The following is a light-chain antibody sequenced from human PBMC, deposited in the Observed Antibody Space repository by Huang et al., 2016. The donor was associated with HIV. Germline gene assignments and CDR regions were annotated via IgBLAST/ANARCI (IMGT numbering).Light chain of an antibody. J-gene: IGKJ3*01. CDR3: QQYYTVPFT. CDR1: RNIFYNSNKKNS. Sequence: DILMTQSPDFLAVSLGERATINRRSSRNIFYNSNKKNSLAWEQQRPRQPPKLLIHWSYTRESGVPDRFSGSGSETDLTLTISSLQAEDVAIYYCQQYYTVPFTFGPGTKVDI. V-gene: IGKV4-1*01. CDR2: WSY.